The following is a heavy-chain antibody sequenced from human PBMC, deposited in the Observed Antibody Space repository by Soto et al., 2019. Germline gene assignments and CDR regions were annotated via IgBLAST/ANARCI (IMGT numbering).Heavy chain of an antibody. D-gene: IGHD2-2*02. CDR2: ISGSGGST. V-gene: IGHV3-23*01. J-gene: IGHJ6*02. Sequence: GGSLRLSCAASGFTFSSYAMSWVRQAPGKGLEWVSAISGSGGSTYYADSVKGRFTISRDNSKNTLYLQMNSLKTEDTAVYYCTTVVEGCSSTSCHTFYYYYGMDVWGQGTTVTVSS. CDR1: GFTFSSYA. CDR3: TTVVEGCSSTSCHTFYYYYGMDV.